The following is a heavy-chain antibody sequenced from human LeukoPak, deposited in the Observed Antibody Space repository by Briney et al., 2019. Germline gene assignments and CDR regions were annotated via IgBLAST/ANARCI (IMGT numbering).Heavy chain of an antibody. Sequence: GGPLRLSCAASGFTFSSYAMSWVRQAPGKGLEWVSTISGSGGSTYYADSVKGRFTVSRDSSKNTLYLQMNSLRAEDTAVYYCATSHGSQLPYDAFDIWGQGTMVTVSS. J-gene: IGHJ3*02. CDR1: GFTFSSYA. CDR2: ISGSGGST. V-gene: IGHV3-23*01. CDR3: ATSHGSQLPYDAFDI. D-gene: IGHD1-26*01.